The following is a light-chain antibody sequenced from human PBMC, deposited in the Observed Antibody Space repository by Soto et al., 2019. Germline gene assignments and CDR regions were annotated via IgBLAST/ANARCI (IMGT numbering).Light chain of an antibody. Sequence: ETVMTQSPATLSVSPGERATLSCRASQSVNSNLAWYQQKLGQAPRVLIYGASTRATGIPARFSGSGSETEFILTISSLQSEDFAVYYCQHYNTWPWTFGQGTKVAIK. CDR1: QSVNSN. V-gene: IGKV3-15*01. J-gene: IGKJ1*01. CDR2: GAS. CDR3: QHYNTWPWT.